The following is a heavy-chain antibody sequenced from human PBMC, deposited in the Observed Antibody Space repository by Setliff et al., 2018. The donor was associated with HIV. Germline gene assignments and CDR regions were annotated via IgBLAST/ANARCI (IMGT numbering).Heavy chain of an antibody. CDR3: AREIPFRGNANMWDYYAMDV. D-gene: IGHD3-16*01. Sequence: SETLSLTCTVSGGSISSGNHYWAWIRQPAGKRLEWIGHIYASGSTYYNPSLNSRASISVDTSNSQVSLRLTSVTATDTAVYYCAREIPFRGNANMWDYYAMDVWGQGITVTVSS. CDR1: GGSISSGNHY. J-gene: IGHJ6*02. V-gene: IGHV4-61*09. CDR2: IYASGST.